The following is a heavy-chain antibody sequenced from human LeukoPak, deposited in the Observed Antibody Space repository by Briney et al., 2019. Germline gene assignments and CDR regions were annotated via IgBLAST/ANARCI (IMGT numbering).Heavy chain of an antibody. CDR3: ARARGQWPVLSGDFDY. Sequence: SVKVSCKPSGVTFRVDAFSSGRQAPGQGLEWMGGIIPIIGTANSAQKFQGRVTITAAESTTTAYMELSSLRCEAPAVFCVARARGQWPVLSGDFDYWGQETLVTASS. D-gene: IGHD6-19*01. V-gene: IGHV1-69*13. CDR2: IIPIIGTA. CDR1: GVTFRVDA. J-gene: IGHJ4*02.